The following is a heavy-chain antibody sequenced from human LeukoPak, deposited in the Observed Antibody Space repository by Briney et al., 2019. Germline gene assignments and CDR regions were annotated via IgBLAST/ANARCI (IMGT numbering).Heavy chain of an antibody. Sequence: GASVTVSCKASGYTFTGYYMHWVRQAPGQGLKWMGWINPNSGGTNYAQKFQGRVTMTRDTSISTAYMELSRLRSDDTAVYYCARADQHYYYYYMDVWGKGTTVTVSS. CDR1: GYTFTGYY. CDR2: INPNSGGT. V-gene: IGHV1-2*02. J-gene: IGHJ6*03. CDR3: ARADQHYYYYYMDV.